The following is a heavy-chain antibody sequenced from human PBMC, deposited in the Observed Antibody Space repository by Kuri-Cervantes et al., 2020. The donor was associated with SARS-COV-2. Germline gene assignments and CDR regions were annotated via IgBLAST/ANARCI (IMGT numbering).Heavy chain of an antibody. CDR1: GGSISSHY. CDR3: ARSRRVWFDP. Sequence: SETLSLTCTVSGGSISSHYWSWIRQPPGKGLEWIGEINHSGSTNYNPSLKSRVTISVDTSKNQFSLKLSSVTAADTAVYYCARSRRVWFDPWGQGTLVTDSS. CDR2: INHSGST. J-gene: IGHJ5*02. D-gene: IGHD1-14*01. V-gene: IGHV4-34*01.